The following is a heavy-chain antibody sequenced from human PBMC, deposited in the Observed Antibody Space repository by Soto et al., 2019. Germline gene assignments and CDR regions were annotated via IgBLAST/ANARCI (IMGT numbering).Heavy chain of an antibody. CDR3: ARGADFWSGYTNTYYFDY. D-gene: IGHD3-3*01. J-gene: IGHJ4*02. Sequence: SETLSLTCTVSGGSISSYYWSWIRQPPGKGLEWIGYIYYSGSTNYNPSLKSRVTISVDTSKNQFSLKLSSVTAADTAVYYCARGADFWSGYTNTYYFDYWGQGTLVTVSS. CDR2: IYYSGST. V-gene: IGHV4-59*01. CDR1: GGSISSYY.